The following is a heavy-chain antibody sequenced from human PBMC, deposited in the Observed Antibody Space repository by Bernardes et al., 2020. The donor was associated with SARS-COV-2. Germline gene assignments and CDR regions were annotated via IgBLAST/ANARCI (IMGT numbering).Heavy chain of an antibody. D-gene: IGHD2-15*01. CDR1: GYTFTGYY. V-gene: IGHV1-2*02. J-gene: IGHJ4*02. CDR2: INPNSGGT. CDR3: ARGPGWFYFDY. Sequence: ASVKVSCKASGYTFTGYYIHWVRQDPGQGLEWMGWINPNSGGTNYAQKFQGRVTMTGDTSIRTAYMELSSLISDDTAVYYCARGPGWFYFDYWGLGTLVTVSS.